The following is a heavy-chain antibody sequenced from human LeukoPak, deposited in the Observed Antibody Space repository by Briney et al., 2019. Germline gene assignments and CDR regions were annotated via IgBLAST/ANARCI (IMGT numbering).Heavy chain of an antibody. J-gene: IGHJ5*02. CDR1: GFNFNTYT. Sequence: GGSLRLSCAASGFNFNTYTMNWVRQAPGKGLEWVSSISSDSSYIYYADAVHGRFTVSRDNAKYSLYLQMNSLRAEDTAVYYCARDDHYYYGSGSQGGWFDPWGQGTLVTVSS. CDR3: ARDDHYYYGSGSQGGWFDP. V-gene: IGHV3-21*01. CDR2: ISSDSSYI. D-gene: IGHD3-10*01.